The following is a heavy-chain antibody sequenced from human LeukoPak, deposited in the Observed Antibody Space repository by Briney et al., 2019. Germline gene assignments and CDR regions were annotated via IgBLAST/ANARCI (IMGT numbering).Heavy chain of an antibody. V-gene: IGHV1-69*04. D-gene: IGHD2-15*01. J-gene: IGHJ3*02. CDR3: ARAVLATGDAFDI. Sequence: SVKVSCKASGYTFTSYGISWVRQAPGQGLEWMGRIIPILGIANYAQKFQGRVTITADKSTSTAYMELSSLRSEDTAVYYCARAVLATGDAFDIWGQGTMVTVSS. CDR1: GYTFTSYG. CDR2: IIPILGIA.